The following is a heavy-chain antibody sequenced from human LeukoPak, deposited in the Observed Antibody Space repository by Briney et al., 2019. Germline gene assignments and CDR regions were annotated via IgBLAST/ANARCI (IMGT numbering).Heavy chain of an antibody. CDR3: ARDAYYYMDV. CDR1: GGSFSGCY. CDR2: FNHSGST. Sequence: SETLSLTCAVYGGSFSGCYWSWIRQPPGKGLEWIGEFNHSGSTNYNPSLKSRVTISVDTSKNQFSLRLSSVTAADTAVYYCARDAYYYMDVWGKGTTVTVSS. J-gene: IGHJ6*03. V-gene: IGHV4-34*01.